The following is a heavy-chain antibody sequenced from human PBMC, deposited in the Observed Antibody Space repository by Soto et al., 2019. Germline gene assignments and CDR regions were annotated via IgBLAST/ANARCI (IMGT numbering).Heavy chain of an antibody. CDR1: GFTFSSYG. V-gene: IGHV3-33*01. J-gene: IGHJ6*02. CDR2: IWYAGSNK. CDR3: ARDRVATRGPYSYYGMDV. Sequence: GGSLRLSCAASGFTFSSYGMHWVRQAPGKGLEWVAVIWYAGSNKYYADSVKGRFTISSDNSENTLYLQMNSLRAEDTAMYSFARDRVATRGPYSYYGMDVWGQGTTVTVSS. D-gene: IGHD5-12*01.